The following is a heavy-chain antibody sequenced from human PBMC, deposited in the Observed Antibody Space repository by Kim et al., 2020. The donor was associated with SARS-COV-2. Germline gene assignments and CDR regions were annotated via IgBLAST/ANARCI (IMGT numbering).Heavy chain of an antibody. CDR2: IHYSGST. Sequence: SETLSLTCTVSGGSISSGDSYWTWVRQPPGKSLEWIGYIHYSGSTYFNPSLKSRISTSIDTSKHQFSLTLGSVTAADTAVYYCARDRGGKLDSWGQGALVTVSS. CDR3: ARDRGGKLDS. V-gene: IGHV4-30-4*01. D-gene: IGHD1-1*01. CDR1: GGSISSGDSY. J-gene: IGHJ4*02.